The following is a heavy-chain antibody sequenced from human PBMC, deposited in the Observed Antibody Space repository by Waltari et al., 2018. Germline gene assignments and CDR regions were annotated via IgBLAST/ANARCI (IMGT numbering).Heavy chain of an antibody. D-gene: IGHD4-4*01. V-gene: IGHV4-34*01. CDR1: GGSFSGYY. Sequence: QVQLQQWGAGLLKPSATLSLTCAVYGGSFSGYYWTWIRQPPGKGLEWIGEINHSGSTNYNPSLKSRVTISVDTSKNQFSLKLSSVTAADTAVYYCARGQRLQNWFDPWGQGTLVTVSS. CDR2: INHSGST. CDR3: ARGQRLQNWFDP. J-gene: IGHJ5*02.